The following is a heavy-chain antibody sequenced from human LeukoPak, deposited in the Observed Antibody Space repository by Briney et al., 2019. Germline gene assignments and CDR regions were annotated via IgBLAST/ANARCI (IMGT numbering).Heavy chain of an antibody. V-gene: IGHV3-20*04. CDR1: GFTFDDYG. CDR2: INWNGGST. J-gene: IGHJ4*02. CDR3: AYSSSWQRFDY. Sequence: GGSLRLSCAASGFTFDDYGMSWVRHAPGKGLEWVSGINWNGGSTGYADSVKGRFTISRDNAKNSLYLQMNSLRAEDTAVYYCAYSSSWQRFDYWGQGTLVTVSS. D-gene: IGHD6-13*01.